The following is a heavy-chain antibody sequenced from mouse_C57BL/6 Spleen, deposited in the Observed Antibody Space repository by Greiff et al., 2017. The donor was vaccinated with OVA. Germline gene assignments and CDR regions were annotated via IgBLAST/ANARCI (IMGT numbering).Heavy chain of an antibody. CDR3: ARNPYYGSSYWYFDV. V-gene: IGHV2-9-1*01. Sequence: VKVEESGPGLVAPSQSLSITCTVSGFSLTSYAISWVRQPPGKGLEWLGVIWTGGGTNYNSALKSRLSISKDNSKSQVFLKMNSLQTDDTARYDCARNPYYGSSYWYFDVWGTGTTVTVSS. CDR2: IWTGGGT. D-gene: IGHD1-1*01. CDR1: GFSLTSYA. J-gene: IGHJ1*03.